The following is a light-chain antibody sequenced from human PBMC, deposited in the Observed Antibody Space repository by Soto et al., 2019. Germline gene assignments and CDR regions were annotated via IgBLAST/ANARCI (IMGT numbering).Light chain of an antibody. Sequence: EMVMTQSPATLSVSPGETATLSCRASRSVGSDLAWYQHKAGQAPRLLIYDASTRATGIPARFSGSGSGTEFTLTVSSLQSEDFAVYYCQQYNNWPPGTFGQGTKVEIK. CDR3: QQYNNWPPGT. CDR1: RSVGSD. J-gene: IGKJ1*01. V-gene: IGKV3-15*01. CDR2: DAS.